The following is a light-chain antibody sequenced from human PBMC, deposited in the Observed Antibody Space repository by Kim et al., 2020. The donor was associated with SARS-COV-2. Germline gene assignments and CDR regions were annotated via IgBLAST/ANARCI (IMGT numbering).Light chain of an antibody. CDR3: QQYSSYST. CDR2: LTS. J-gene: IGKJ2*01. CDR1: QPIRDR. V-gene: IGKV1-5*03. Sequence: LSASVGDRVTITCRASQPIRDRLAWYQHKPGKAPNLLIYLTSSLQHGVPSRFRGGRSGTEFTLTITSLQPDDFATYYCQQYSSYSTFGQGTKLEI.